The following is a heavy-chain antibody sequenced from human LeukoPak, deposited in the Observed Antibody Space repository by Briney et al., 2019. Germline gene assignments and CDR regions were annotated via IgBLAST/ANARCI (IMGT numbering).Heavy chain of an antibody. CDR2: IRGSGGNT. D-gene: IGHD7-27*01. J-gene: IGHJ4*02. V-gene: IGHV3-23*01. CDR1: RFTFSSYA. CDR3: ARETGDSFSYFDY. Sequence: GGSLRLSCAASRFTFSSYAMSWVRQAPGKGLEWVSAIRGSGGNTYYADSVKGRFTISRDNSKNTLYLQMNSLRAEDTAVYYCARETGDSFSYFDYWGQGTLVTVSS.